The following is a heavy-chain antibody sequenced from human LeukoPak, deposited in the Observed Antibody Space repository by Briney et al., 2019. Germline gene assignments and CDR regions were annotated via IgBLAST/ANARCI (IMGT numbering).Heavy chain of an antibody. CDR3: VRGRDTTGYFSY. D-gene: IGHD3-22*01. V-gene: IGHV7-4-1*02. J-gene: IGHJ4*02. Sequence: ASVKASCKTSGYTFTDFPVNWVRQAPGQGLEWMGWIDTDTGNPTYAQGFTGRFVFSLDTSVSTTYLQVNSLKAEDTAVYYCVRGRDTTGYFSYWGQGTLVTVSS. CDR2: IDTDTGNP. CDR1: GYTFTDFP.